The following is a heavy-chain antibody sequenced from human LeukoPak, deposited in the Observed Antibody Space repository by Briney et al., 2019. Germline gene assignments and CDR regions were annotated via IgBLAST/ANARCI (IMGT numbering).Heavy chain of an antibody. D-gene: IGHD3-10*02. J-gene: IGHJ6*02. CDR3: ERDLPYYVAMDV. Sequence: GGSLRLSCEASRFTFSAYAMTCVRQAPGKGLEWVSSIGSDGKTHYSESVKGRFAISRDDSKSMLFLQLNSLRAEDTALYYCERDLPYYVAMDVWGQGTTVTVSS. CDR2: IGSDGKT. V-gene: IGHV3-23*01. CDR1: RFTFSAYA.